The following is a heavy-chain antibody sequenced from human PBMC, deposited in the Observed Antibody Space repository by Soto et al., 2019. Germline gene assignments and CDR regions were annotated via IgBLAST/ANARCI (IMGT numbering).Heavy chain of an antibody. CDR2: TYYRSKWYN. Sequence: SQTLSLTCAISGDSVSSNSAAWNCIRQSPSRGLEWLGRTYYRSKWYNDYAVSVKSRITINPDTSKNQFSLQLNSVTPEDTAVYYCARGDSSSPNGYYYSGMDVWGQGTTVTV. CDR1: GDSVSSNSAA. CDR3: ARGDSSSPNGYYYSGMDV. D-gene: IGHD6-6*01. V-gene: IGHV6-1*01. J-gene: IGHJ6*02.